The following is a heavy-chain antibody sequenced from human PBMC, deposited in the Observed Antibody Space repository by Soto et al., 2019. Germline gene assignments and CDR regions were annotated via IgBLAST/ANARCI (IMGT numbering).Heavy chain of an antibody. D-gene: IGHD2-21*02. CDR1: GGSITDYS. CDR2: IFSSGIN. J-gene: IGHJ5*02. CDR3: ARDQGVVVTADNWFDP. Sequence: SETLSLTCTVSGGSITDYSWVWIRQPAGKGLEWIGRIFSSGINNYNPSLKGRITMSLDTSKNQFSLKLNSATATDTAVYFCARDQGVVVTADNWFDPWGQGIMVTVYS. V-gene: IGHV4-4*07.